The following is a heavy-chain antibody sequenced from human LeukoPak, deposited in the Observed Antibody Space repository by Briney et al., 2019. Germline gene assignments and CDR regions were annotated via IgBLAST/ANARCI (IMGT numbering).Heavy chain of an antibody. CDR3: ARVAQGATTETYFYYYMDV. Sequence: PGGSLRLSCEASGFAFNSYTIRWVRQAPGKGLESVAAITSRSSHIYTADSVKGRFTISRDNAKNSLFLQMSSLRVEDTAVYYCARVAQGATTETYFYYYMDVWGKGTTVTVSS. J-gene: IGHJ6*03. CDR2: ITSRSSHI. D-gene: IGHD4-11*01. CDR1: GFAFNSYT. V-gene: IGHV3-21*01.